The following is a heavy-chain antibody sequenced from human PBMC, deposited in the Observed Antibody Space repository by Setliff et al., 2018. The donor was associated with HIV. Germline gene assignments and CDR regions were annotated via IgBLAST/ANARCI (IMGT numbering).Heavy chain of an antibody. J-gene: IGHJ4*02. Sequence: PSETLSLTCTVSGGSISSGSYYWSWIRQPAGKGLEWIGYIYSSGSTNYNPSLKSRVTISVDTSKNQFSLKLSSVTAADTAVYYCARGTAAAGFKYYFDYWGQGTLVTVSS. CDR2: IYSSGST. V-gene: IGHV4-61*09. CDR3: ARGTAAAGFKYYFDY. CDR1: GGSISSGSYY. D-gene: IGHD6-13*01.